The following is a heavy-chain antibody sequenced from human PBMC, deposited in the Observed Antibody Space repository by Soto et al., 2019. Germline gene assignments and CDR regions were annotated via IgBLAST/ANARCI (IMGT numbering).Heavy chain of an antibody. CDR1: GGSISSYY. V-gene: IGHV4-59*12. J-gene: IGHJ5*02. D-gene: IGHD2-8*01. Sequence: SETLSLTCTVSGGSISSYYWIWIRQPPGKGLEWIGYIYYSGSTNYNPSLKSRVTISVDTSKNQFSLKLSSVTAADTAVYYCARGRAVLMVYYNWFDPWVQGTLVTVSS. CDR3: ARGRAVLMVYYNWFDP. CDR2: IYYSGST.